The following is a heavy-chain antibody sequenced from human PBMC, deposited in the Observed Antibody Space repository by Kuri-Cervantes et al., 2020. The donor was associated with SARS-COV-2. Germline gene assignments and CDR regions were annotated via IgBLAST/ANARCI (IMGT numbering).Heavy chain of an antibody. J-gene: IGHJ6*02. CDR1: GYTFTDYG. Sequence: ASVKVSCKASGYTFTDYGLHWVRQTPGQGLEWMGWINTANGNTKYSQKLQGRLTMTRATSASTGYMELSSLRPEDTAVYYCASGIMTTVAPWYVGDVMDDWGQGPKVTVSS. CDR2: INTANGNT. CDR3: ASGIMTTVAPWYVGDVMDD. D-gene: IGHD4-23*01. V-gene: IGHV1-3*04.